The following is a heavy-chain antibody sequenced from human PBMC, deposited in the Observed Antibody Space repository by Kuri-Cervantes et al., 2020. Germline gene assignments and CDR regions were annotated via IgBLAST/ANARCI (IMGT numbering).Heavy chain of an antibody. V-gene: IGHV3-7*01. CDR1: GFTFSTFSTSW. Sequence: GESLKISCAVSGFTFSTFSTSWLSWVRQAPGKGLEWVANIKGDGSEKYYVGSVRGRFTVSRGNAKNALYLQMNSLRAEDTAVYYCTRETSGPGYWGQGTLVTVSS. CDR3: TRETSGPGY. J-gene: IGHJ4*02. D-gene: IGHD5-12*01. CDR2: IKGDGSEK.